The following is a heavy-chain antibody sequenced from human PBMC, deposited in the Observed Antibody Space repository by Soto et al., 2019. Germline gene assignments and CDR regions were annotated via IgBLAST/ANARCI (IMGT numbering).Heavy chain of an antibody. J-gene: IGHJ4*02. Sequence: PSXTLSLTCAVYGGSFGGYYWSWIRQPPGKGLEXIGEIXNRGSNNYNPXXKSRVNIXXDTSKNQFSLKLSSVTAADTAVYYCARGYPPQGWGQGTLVTVSS. D-gene: IGHD3-16*02. V-gene: IGHV4-34*01. CDR1: GGSFGGYY. CDR3: ARGYPPQG. CDR2: IXNRGSN.